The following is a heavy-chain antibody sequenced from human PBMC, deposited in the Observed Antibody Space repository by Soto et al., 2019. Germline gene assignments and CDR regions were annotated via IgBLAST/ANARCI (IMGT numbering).Heavy chain of an antibody. V-gene: IGHV3-30*18. CDR3: AKDRRRWSFYFDY. D-gene: IGHD2-21*01. Sequence: QVQLVESGGGVVQPGRSLRLSCAASGFTFSSYGMHWVRQAPGKGLEWVAVISYDGSNKYYADSVKGRFTISRDNSKNTLYLQMYSLRAEDTAVYYCAKDRRRWSFYFDYWGQGTLVTVSS. J-gene: IGHJ4*02. CDR1: GFTFSSYG. CDR2: ISYDGSNK.